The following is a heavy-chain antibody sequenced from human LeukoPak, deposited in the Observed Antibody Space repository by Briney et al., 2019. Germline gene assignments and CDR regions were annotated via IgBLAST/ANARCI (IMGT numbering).Heavy chain of an antibody. Sequence: SETLSLTCTVSGGSISSYYWSWIRQPPGKGLEWIGYIYYSGGTNYNPSLKSRVTISVDTSKNQFSLKLSSVTAADTAVYYCARDGGYDYAAFDVWGQGTMVTVSS. D-gene: IGHD5-12*01. V-gene: IGHV4-59*01. CDR1: GGSISSYY. CDR3: ARDGGYDYAAFDV. CDR2: IYYSGGT. J-gene: IGHJ3*01.